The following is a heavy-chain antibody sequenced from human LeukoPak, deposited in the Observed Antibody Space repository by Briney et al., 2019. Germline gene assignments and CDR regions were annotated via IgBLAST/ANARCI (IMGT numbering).Heavy chain of an antibody. CDR3: ARQLPTPQYYYDSSGYYPFDY. CDR1: GYTLTSYY. Sequence: ASVKVSCKASGYTLTSYYMHWVRQAPGQGLEWMGIINPSGGSTSYAQKFQGRVTMTRDTSTSTVYMELSSLRSEDTAVYYCARQLPTPQYYYDSSGYYPFDYWGQGTLVTVSS. J-gene: IGHJ4*02. D-gene: IGHD3-22*01. V-gene: IGHV1-46*01. CDR2: INPSGGST.